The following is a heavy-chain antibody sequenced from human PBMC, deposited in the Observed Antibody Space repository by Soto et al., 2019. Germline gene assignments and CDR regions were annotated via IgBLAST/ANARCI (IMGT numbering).Heavy chain of an antibody. CDR2: ISGSSGNA. CDR1: GYTFTKYG. J-gene: IGHJ4*02. Sequence: QVQLVQSGAEVKNPGASVKVSCKTSGYTFTKYGVGWVRQAPGQGLEWMGWISGSSGNANYAEKVQGRITLTTATATSTAYIELRSLRSDDTAVDFCASEMAGLGGEYDYWGQGTVVTVSS. V-gene: IGHV1-18*01. D-gene: IGHD3-16*01. CDR3: ASEMAGLGGEYDY.